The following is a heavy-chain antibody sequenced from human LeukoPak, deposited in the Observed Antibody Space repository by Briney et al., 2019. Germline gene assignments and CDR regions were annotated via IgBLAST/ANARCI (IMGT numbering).Heavy chain of an antibody. CDR2: IKRKGDDGTI. Sequence: PGGSLRLSCAASGFTFSNAWMSWVRQAPGRGVEWVGRIKRKGDDGTIDYAAPAKGRLSISRDDSKNTLYLQMNSLKSEDTAVYYCTAGTGRSDFDYWGQGTLVTVSS. D-gene: IGHD3/OR15-3a*01. CDR3: TAGTGRSDFDY. J-gene: IGHJ4*02. V-gene: IGHV3-15*01. CDR1: GFTFSNAW.